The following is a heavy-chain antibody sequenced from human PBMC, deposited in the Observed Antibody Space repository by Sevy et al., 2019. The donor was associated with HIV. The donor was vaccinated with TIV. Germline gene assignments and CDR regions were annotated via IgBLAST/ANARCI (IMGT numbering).Heavy chain of an antibody. CDR1: TFRVIDNY. V-gene: IGHV3-66*01. Sequence: GGSLRLSCAASTFRVIDNYMSWVRPAPGKGLEWVSTIYSGGSTFYADSVKGRFTISRDNSKNTLYLQMNSLRAEDTAVYYCARDRYYAASGYYYYYYGLDVWGQGTTVTVSS. D-gene: IGHD3-22*01. CDR2: IYSGGST. CDR3: ARDRYYAASGYYYYYYGLDV. J-gene: IGHJ6*02.